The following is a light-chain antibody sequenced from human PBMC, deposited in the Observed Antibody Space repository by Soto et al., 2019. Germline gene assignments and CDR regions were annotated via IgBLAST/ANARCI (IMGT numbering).Light chain of an antibody. CDR1: QSILYSSNNKNY. CDR3: QQYHSTPQT. Sequence: DIVMTQSPDSLAVSLGERATINCKSSQSILYSSNNKNYLTWYQQKPGQPPKLLIYWASTRESGVPDRFSGSGSGTDFTLTISSLQAEDVAVYYCQQYHSTPQTFGQGTKLEI. V-gene: IGKV4-1*01. J-gene: IGKJ2*01. CDR2: WAS.